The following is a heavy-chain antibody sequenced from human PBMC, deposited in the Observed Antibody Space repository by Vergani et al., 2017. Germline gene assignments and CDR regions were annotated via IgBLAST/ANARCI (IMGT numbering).Heavy chain of an antibody. CDR2: ISSSSSYI. D-gene: IGHD3-10*01. J-gene: IGHJ4*02. Sequence: EVQLVESGGGLVKPGGSLRLSCAASGFTLSSYSMNWVRQAPGKGLEWVSSISSSSSYIYYADSVKGRFTISSDNAKNALYLQMNSLRAEDTAVYYCARGGITMVRGSVDYWGQGTLVTVSS. CDR1: GFTLSSYS. CDR3: ARGGITMVRGSVDY. V-gene: IGHV3-21*01.